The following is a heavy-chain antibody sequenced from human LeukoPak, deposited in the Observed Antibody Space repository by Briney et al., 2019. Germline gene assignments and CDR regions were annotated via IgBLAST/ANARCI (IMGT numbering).Heavy chain of an antibody. Sequence: GGSLRLSCAASGFTFSSYGMHWVRQAPGEGLEWVAVISYDGSNKYYADSVKGRFTISRDNSKNTLYLQMNSLRAEGTAVYYCAKSSYDSSGYSLGYWGQGTLVTVSS. CDR3: AKSSYDSSGYSLGY. D-gene: IGHD3-22*01. CDR2: ISYDGSNK. V-gene: IGHV3-30*18. CDR1: GFTFSSYG. J-gene: IGHJ4*02.